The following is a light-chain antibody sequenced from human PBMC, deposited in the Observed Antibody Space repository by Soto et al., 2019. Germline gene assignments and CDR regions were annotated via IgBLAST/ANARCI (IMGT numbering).Light chain of an antibody. V-gene: IGLV2-14*01. J-gene: IGLJ1*01. Sequence: QSALTQPASVSGSPGQSITISCTGTSSDVGGYNYVSWYQQHPGKAPKPMIYEVSYRPSGVSDRFSGSKSGNTASLTITGLQAEDEADYYCSSYTSSSTLDYVFGTGTKVTVL. CDR3: SSYTSSSTLDYV. CDR1: SSDVGGYNY. CDR2: EVS.